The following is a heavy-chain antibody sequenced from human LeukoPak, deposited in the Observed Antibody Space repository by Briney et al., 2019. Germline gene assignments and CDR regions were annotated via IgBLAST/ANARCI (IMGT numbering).Heavy chain of an antibody. J-gene: IGHJ5*02. V-gene: IGHV4-30-2*01. Sequence: SETLSLTCDVSGDSMSSSRFSWSWIRQTPGKGLEWIGYSYHGGSTHYNPSLKSRVTISVDRSKKQFSLKLNSVTAADTAVCYCARMVVDVTRWFDPWGQGILVTVSS. CDR3: ARMVVDVTRWFDP. CDR2: SYHGGST. CDR1: GDSMSSSRFS. D-gene: IGHD2-15*01.